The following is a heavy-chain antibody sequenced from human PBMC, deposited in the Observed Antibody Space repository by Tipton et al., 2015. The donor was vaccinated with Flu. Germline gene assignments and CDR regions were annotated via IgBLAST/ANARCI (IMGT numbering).Heavy chain of an antibody. CDR3: ARHQSSSLLPFDY. Sequence: TLSLTCSVSGFSSTTAYYWAWIRQPPGKGLEWIGTIDRSGNTHYNPSLESRVTVLADTSKNQVSLRLSSVTAADTAIYYCARHQSSSLLPFDYWDQGTLVTVSS. J-gene: IGHJ4*02. V-gene: IGHV4-38-2*01. D-gene: IGHD6-6*01. CDR1: GFSSTTAYY. CDR2: IDRSGNT.